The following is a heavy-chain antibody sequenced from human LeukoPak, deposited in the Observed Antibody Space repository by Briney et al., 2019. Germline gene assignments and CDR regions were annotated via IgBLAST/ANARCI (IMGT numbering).Heavy chain of an antibody. Sequence: GRSLRLSCAASGFTFSSYAMHWVRQASGKGLEWVAVISYDGSNKYYADSVKGRFTISRDNAKNSLYLQMNSLRAEDTAVYYCATSRGSWPDYFDYWGQGTLVTVSS. CDR3: ATSRGSWPDYFDY. D-gene: IGHD6-13*01. CDR2: ISYDGSNK. CDR1: GFTFSSYA. J-gene: IGHJ4*02. V-gene: IGHV3-30*04.